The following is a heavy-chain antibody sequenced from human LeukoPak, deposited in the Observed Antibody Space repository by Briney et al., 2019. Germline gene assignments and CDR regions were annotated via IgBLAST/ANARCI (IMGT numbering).Heavy chain of an antibody. CDR2: INHSGST. CDR3: ARGTYYYDSSGYPDAFDI. Sequence: SETLSLTCTVSGGSISSGYYWSWIRQPPGKGLEWIGEINHSGSTNYNPSLKSRVTISVDTSKNQFSLKLSSVTAADTAVYYCARGTYYYDSSGYPDAFDIWGQGTMVTVSS. CDR1: GGSISSGYY. V-gene: IGHV4-34*01. D-gene: IGHD3-22*01. J-gene: IGHJ3*02.